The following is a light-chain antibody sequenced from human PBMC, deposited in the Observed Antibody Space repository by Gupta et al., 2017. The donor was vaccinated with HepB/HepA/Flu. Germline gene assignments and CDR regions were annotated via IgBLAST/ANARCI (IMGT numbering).Light chain of an antibody. J-gene: IGLJ2*01. Sequence: SSELTQNPAVSVALGQTVRITCQGDSLRGFHATWYQQKPGQAPILVIYGKNNRPSGIPDRFSGSNSGNTASLTITGAQAEDEAAYYCNSRDSSTNLEVFGGGTKLTVL. CDR2: GKN. CDR3: NSRDSSTNLEV. V-gene: IGLV3-19*01. CDR1: SLRGFH.